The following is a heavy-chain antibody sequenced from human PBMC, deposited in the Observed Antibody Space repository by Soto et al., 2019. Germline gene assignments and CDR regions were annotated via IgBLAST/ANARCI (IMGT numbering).Heavy chain of an antibody. V-gene: IGHV3-23*01. CDR2: ISGSGDST. CDR1: GFTFSSYA. D-gene: IGHD1-26*01. CDR3: AKRGSGSYFDY. J-gene: IGHJ4*02. Sequence: GGSLRLSCAASGFTFSSYAMNWVRQAPGKGLEWVSVISGSGDSTYYADSVKGRFTISRDNSKNTLYLQMNSLRAEDTAVYYCAKRGSGSYFDYWGQGTLVTVSS.